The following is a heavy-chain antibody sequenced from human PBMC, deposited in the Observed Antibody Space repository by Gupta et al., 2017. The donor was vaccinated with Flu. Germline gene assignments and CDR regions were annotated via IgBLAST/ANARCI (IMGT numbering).Heavy chain of an antibody. Sequence: QVQLVESGGGVVQPGRSLRLSCAASGFTFSSYGMHWVRQAPGKGLGWVAVIWYDGSNKYYADSVKGRFTISRDNSKNTLYLQMNSLRAEDTAVYYCARDWFNLLFGDSSPLPGYWGQGTLVTVSS. CDR2: IWYDGSNK. V-gene: IGHV3-33*01. CDR1: GFTFSSYG. D-gene: IGHD6-13*01. CDR3: ARDWFNLLFGDSSPLPGY. J-gene: IGHJ4*02.